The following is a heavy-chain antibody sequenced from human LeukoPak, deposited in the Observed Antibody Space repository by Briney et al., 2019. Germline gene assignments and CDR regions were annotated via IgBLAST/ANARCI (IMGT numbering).Heavy chain of an antibody. CDR3: ARDLEMWSGELPSGYFYGMDV. J-gene: IGHJ6*02. Sequence: GGSLRLSCAASGFTFSSHWMHWVRQAPGKGLVWVSNINSDESSTYYADSVKGRFTISRDNAKNSLYLQMNSLRAEDTAVYYCARDLEMWSGELPSGYFYGMDVWGQGTTVTVSS. V-gene: IGHV3-74*01. CDR2: INSDESST. CDR1: GFTFSSHW. D-gene: IGHD3-10*01.